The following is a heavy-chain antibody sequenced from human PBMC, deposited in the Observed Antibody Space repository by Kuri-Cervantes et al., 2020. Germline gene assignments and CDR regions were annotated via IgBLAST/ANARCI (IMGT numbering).Heavy chain of an antibody. CDR2: IYHSGST. CDR1: GGSISSGGYS. J-gene: IGHJ4*02. CDR3: ASLRYFDWLLSFDY. V-gene: IGHV4-30-2*01. Sequence: LRLSCAVSGGSISSGGYSWSWIRQPPGKGLEWIGYIYHSGSTYYNPSLKSRVTISVDRSKNQFSLKLSSVTAADTAVYYCASLRYFDWLLSFDYWGQGTLVTVSS. D-gene: IGHD3-9*01.